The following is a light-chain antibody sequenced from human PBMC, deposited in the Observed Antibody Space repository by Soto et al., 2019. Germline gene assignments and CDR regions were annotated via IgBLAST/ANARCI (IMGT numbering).Light chain of an antibody. J-gene: IGLJ3*02. V-gene: IGLV4-60*03. CDR1: SGHSRYI. CDR2: LEDSGTY. CDR3: ETWDSNTVV. Sequence: QPVLTQSSSASASLGSSVKLTCTLSSGHSRYIIAWHQQQPGKAPRYLMNLEDSGTYTKGSGVPDRFSGSSSGAARYLVISNIQSEDEADYYCETWDSNTVVFGGGTKVTVL.